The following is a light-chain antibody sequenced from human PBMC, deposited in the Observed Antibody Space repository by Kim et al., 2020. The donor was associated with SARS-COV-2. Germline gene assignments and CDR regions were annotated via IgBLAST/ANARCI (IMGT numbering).Light chain of an antibody. CDR2: LEGSGSY. CDR1: RWYSSYI. V-gene: IGLV4-60*03. J-gene: IGLJ3*02. CDR3: ETWDSNPWV. Sequence: SSVKLTSTLSRWYSSYIIAWHQQQPVKAPRYLMKLEGSGSYNKGSGVPARFSGSSSGAARYLTISSLQSEDEADYYCETWDSNPWVFGGGTQLTVL.